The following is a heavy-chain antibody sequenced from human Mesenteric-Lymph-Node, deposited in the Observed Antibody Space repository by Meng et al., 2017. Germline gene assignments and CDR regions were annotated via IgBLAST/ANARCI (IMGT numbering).Heavy chain of an antibody. D-gene: IGHD3-10*01. CDR3: AREPSFGEHDY. CDR1: GFTFSSYT. V-gene: IGHV3-30*10. J-gene: IGHJ4*02. Sequence: GESLKISCAASGFTFSSYTMHWVRQAPGKGPEWVTGISYDGRNEYYTDSVKGRFTISRDNSKNTLYLQMSSLTPDDTAVYYCAREPSFGEHDYWGQGTLVTVSS. CDR2: ISYDGRNE.